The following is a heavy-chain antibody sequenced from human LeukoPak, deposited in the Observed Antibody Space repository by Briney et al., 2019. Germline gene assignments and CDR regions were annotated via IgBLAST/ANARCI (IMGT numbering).Heavy chain of an antibody. CDR2: MNPNSGNT. V-gene: IGHV1-8*03. J-gene: IGHJ3*02. Sequence: ASVKVSCKASGYTFTSYDINWVRQATGQGLEWMGWMNPNSGNTGYAQKVQGRVTITRNTSISTAYMELSSLRSEDTAVYYCARAPGMEYQLLIDAFDIWGQGTMVTVSS. CDR3: ARAPGMEYQLLIDAFDI. D-gene: IGHD2-2*01. CDR1: GYTFTSYD.